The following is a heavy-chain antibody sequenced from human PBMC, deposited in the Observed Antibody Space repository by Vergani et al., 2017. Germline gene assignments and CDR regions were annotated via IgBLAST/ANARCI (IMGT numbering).Heavy chain of an antibody. J-gene: IGHJ4*02. D-gene: IGHD3-9*01. CDR2: IRFDGSNK. CDR1: GFSVSNSG. V-gene: IGHV3-30*02. CDR3: AKDMVHYDILTGPNFDY. Sequence: QVQLVESGGGVVQPGGSLRLSCVASGFSVSNSGMHWVRQTPGKGLEWVAFIRFDGSNKYYEDSVKGRFTISRDNSKNTLFLQMNSLRAEDTAVYYCAKDMVHYDILTGPNFDYWGQGTPVTVSS.